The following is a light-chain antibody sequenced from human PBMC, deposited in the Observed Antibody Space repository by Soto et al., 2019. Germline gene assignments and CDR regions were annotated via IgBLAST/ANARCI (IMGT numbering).Light chain of an antibody. CDR1: QSVGSN. V-gene: IGKV3-15*01. J-gene: IGKJ2*01. CDR3: QQYDKWPYT. CDR2: GAF. Sequence: EIVLTQSPDTLSVSPGERATLSCRTSQSVGSNLAWYQQKPGQAPRLLMYGAFIRAPGFPVRFRGSGSGSDFTLTITSLQSEDGALYYCQQYDKWPYTFGQGTNLEIK.